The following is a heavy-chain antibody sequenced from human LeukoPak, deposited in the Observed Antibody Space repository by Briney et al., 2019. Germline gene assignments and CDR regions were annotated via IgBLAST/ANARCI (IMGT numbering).Heavy chain of an antibody. CDR1: GFTFSSYA. J-gene: IGHJ4*02. Sequence: PGGSLRLSCAASGFTFSSYAMSWVRQAPGKGLDGVSAISASGGSTYYADSVKGRFTISRDNSKNPLYLQMNSLRAEDTAVYYCAKDQLLLWFGELLPPDYWGQGTLVTVSS. D-gene: IGHD3-10*01. V-gene: IGHV3-23*01. CDR2: ISASGGST. CDR3: AKDQLLLWFGELLPPDY.